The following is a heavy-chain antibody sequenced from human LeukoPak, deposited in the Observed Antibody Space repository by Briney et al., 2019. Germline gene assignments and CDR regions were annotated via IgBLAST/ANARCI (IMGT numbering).Heavy chain of an antibody. CDR1: GYFFTNYY. CDR3: ARVGGSGSYSMYHFDS. V-gene: IGHV1-46*01. D-gene: IGHD3-10*01. J-gene: IGHJ4*02. Sequence: ASVKVSCKASGYFFTNYYMHWVRQAPGQGLEWLGLINPSSGATRYPQKFQGRGTMTRDTSTSTVYMELSSLRFEDTAVYYCARVGGSGSYSMYHFDSWGQGTLVTVSS. CDR2: INPSSGAT.